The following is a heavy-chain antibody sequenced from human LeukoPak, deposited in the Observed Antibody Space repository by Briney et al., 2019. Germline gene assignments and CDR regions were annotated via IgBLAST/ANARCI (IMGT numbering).Heavy chain of an antibody. V-gene: IGHV3-74*01. CDR3: ARDTESGSRYFDFHDAFDI. Sequence: PGGSLRLSCAASGFTFSSYWMHWVRQAPGKGLVWVSRINSDGSSTSYADSVKGRFTISRDNAKNTLYLQMNSLRAEDTAVYYCARDTESGSRYFDFHDAFDIWGQGTMVTVSS. CDR1: GFTFSSYW. CDR2: INSDGSST. D-gene: IGHD3-9*01. J-gene: IGHJ3*02.